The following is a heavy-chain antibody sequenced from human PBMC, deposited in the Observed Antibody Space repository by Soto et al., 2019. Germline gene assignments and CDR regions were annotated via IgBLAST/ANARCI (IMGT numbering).Heavy chain of an antibody. V-gene: IGHV3-15*07. CDR1: GFTFSNAW. D-gene: IGHD3-9*01. Sequence: PGGSLRLSCAASGFTFSNAWMNWVRQAPGKGLEWVGRIKSKTDGGTTDYAAPVKGRFTISRDDSKNTLYLQMNSLKTEDTAVYYCTTSHYDILTGYYWSPPDYWGQGTLVTVSS. CDR2: IKSKTDGGTT. CDR3: TTSHYDILTGYYWSPPDY. J-gene: IGHJ4*02.